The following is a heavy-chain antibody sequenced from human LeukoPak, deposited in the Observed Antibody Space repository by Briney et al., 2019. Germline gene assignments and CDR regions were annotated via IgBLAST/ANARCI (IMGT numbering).Heavy chain of an antibody. CDR1: GGTFSSYA. Sequence: SVKVSCKASGGTFSSYATSWVRQAPGRGLEWMGGIIPIFGTANYAQKFQGRVTITTDESTSTAYMELSSLRSEDTAVYYCARDGSSSSLDYWGQGTLVTVSS. CDR3: ARDGSSSSLDY. D-gene: IGHD6-6*01. J-gene: IGHJ4*02. CDR2: IIPIFGTA. V-gene: IGHV1-69*05.